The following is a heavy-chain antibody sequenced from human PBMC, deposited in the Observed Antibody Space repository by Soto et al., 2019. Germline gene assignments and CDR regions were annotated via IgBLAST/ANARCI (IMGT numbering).Heavy chain of an antibody. V-gene: IGHV4-31*03. J-gene: IGHJ3*02. CDR2: IYYSGST. CDR3: ARDSGSGYSSSWYRMRAYPDAFDI. D-gene: IGHD6-13*01. Sequence: PSETLSLTCTVSGGSISSGGYYWSWIRQHPGKGLEWIGYIYYSGSTYYNPSLKSRVTISVDTSKNQFSLKLSSVTAADTAVYYCARDSGSGYSSSWYRMRAYPDAFDIWGQGTMVTVSS. CDR1: GGSISSGGYY.